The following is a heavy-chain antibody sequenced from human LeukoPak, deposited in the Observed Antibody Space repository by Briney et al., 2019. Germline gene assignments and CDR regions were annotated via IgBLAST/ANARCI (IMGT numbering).Heavy chain of an antibody. J-gene: IGHJ6*03. CDR1: GGSISSSSYY. CDR3: ARGLQYQLLKALGHYYMDV. D-gene: IGHD2-2*01. V-gene: IGHV4-39*07. Sequence: PSETLSLTCTVSGGSISSSSYYWGWIRQPPGKGLEWIGSIYYSGSTYYNPSLKSRVTISVDTSKNQFSLKLSSVTAADTAVYYCARGLQYQLLKALGHYYMDVWGEGTTVTVSS. CDR2: IYYSGST.